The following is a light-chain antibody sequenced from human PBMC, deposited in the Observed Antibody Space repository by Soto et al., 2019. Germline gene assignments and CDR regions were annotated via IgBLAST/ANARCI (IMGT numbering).Light chain of an antibody. CDR1: QSVGGN. CDR3: QQYNTWPPIT. V-gene: IGKV3-15*01. J-gene: IGKJ5*01. Sequence: EIVMTQSPATLSVSPGERATLSCXXSQSVGGNLAWYQQKPGQAPRLXXYHAIARATGIPTRFSGSGSGTEFTLTISSLQPEDFAVYYCQQYNTWPPITFGQGTRLEIK. CDR2: HAI.